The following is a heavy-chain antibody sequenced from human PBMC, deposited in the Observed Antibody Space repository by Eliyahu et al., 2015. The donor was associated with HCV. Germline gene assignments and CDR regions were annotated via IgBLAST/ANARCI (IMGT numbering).Heavy chain of an antibody. CDR1: GESFSGYY. CDR3: ARGISGGYYYYYYGLDV. V-gene: IGHV4-34*01. J-gene: IGHJ6*02. Sequence: QVQLQQWGAGLLKPSETLSLTCAVYGESFSGYYWSWIRQPPGRGLEWIGEINHSGSTNYNPSLKSRVTISVDTSKNQFSLKLSSVTAADTAVYYCARGISGGYYYYYYGLDVWGQGTTVTVSS. CDR2: INHSGST. D-gene: IGHD3-16*01.